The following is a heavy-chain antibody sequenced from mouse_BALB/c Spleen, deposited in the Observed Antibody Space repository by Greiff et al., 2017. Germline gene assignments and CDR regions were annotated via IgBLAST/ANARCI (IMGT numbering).Heavy chain of an antibody. Sequence: EVQLQQSGAELVRSGASVKLSCTASGFNIKDYYMHWVKQRPEQGLEWIGWIDPENGDTEYAPKFQGKATMTADTSSNTAYLQLSSLTSEDTAVYYCYYDYDGGFADWGEGTLVTVSA. CDR1: GFNIKDYY. V-gene: IGHV14-4*02. CDR2: IDPENGDT. CDR3: YYDYDGGFAD. J-gene: IGHJ3*01. D-gene: IGHD2-4*01.